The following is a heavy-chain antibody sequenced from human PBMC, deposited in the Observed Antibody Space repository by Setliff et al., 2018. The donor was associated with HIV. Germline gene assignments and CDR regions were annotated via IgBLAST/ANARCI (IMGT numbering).Heavy chain of an antibody. D-gene: IGHD6-13*01. CDR3: ATQTGFYNSHWYDY. Sequence: GGSLRLSCAASGFTFSSYSMNWVRQAPGKGLEWVSYISSGRTIKYADSVKGRFTIFRDNAKNSVFLQMNSLRAEDTGVYYCATQTGFYNSHWYDYWGQGTMVTVSS. V-gene: IGHV3-48*04. CDR2: ISSGRTI. J-gene: IGHJ4*02. CDR1: GFTFSSYS.